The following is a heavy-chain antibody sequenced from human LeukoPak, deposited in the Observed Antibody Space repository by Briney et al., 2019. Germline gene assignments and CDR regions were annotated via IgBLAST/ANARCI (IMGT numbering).Heavy chain of an antibody. V-gene: IGHV4-34*01. CDR2: ITHSEGT. CDR3: ASKRAGILESGQREY. CDR1: GGSFSGYY. J-gene: IGHJ4*02. Sequence: SETLSLTCGVYGGSFSGYYWSWIRQPPGKGLEWIGEITHSEGTNYNPSLKGRVTISVDTSKNQFSLKLSSVTAADTAVYYCASKRAGILESGQREYWGQGTLVTVSS. D-gene: IGHD1-14*01.